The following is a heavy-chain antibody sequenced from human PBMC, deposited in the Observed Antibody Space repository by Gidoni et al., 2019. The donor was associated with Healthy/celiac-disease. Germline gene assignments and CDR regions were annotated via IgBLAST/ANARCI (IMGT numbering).Heavy chain of an antibody. J-gene: IGHJ6*02. V-gene: IGHV4-39*01. CDR1: GGSISSSSYY. Sequence: QLQLQESGPGLVKPSETLSLTCTVSGGSISSSSYYWGWIRQPPGKGLEWIGSIYYSGSTYYNPSLKSRVTISVDTSKNQFSLKLSSVTAADTAVYYCAMITRGRQGNAVFGVVIHNSVLDVWGQGTTVTVSS. D-gene: IGHD3-3*01. CDR2: IYYSGST. CDR3: AMITRGRQGNAVFGVVIHNSVLDV.